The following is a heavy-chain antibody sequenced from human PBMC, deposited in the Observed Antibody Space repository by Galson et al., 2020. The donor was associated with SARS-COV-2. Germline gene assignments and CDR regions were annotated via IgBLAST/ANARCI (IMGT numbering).Heavy chain of an antibody. J-gene: IGHJ6*03. CDR1: GYGFKNYW. Sequence: KIGESLKISCKASGYGFKNYWIGWVRQMPGKGLEWMGIIYPGDADIRYSPSFQGQVTISDDKSISTAYVQWSSLKASDTAMYYCARSISPVVPAALGMDVWGKGTTVTVSS. V-gene: IGHV5-51*01. CDR3: ARSISPVVPAALGMDV. D-gene: IGHD2-2*01. CDR2: IYPGDADI.